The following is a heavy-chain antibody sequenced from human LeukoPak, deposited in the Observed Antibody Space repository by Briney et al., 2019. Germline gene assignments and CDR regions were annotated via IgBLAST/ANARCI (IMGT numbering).Heavy chain of an antibody. CDR1: GFTFTSSA. Sequence: SVKVSCKASGFTFTSSAMQWVRQARGQRLEWIGWIVVGSGNTNYAQKFRERVTITRDMSTSTAYMELSSLRSEDTAVYYCATYERGAQLVWGQGTLVTVSS. V-gene: IGHV1-58*02. CDR2: IVVGSGNT. D-gene: IGHD6-13*01. CDR3: ATYERGAQLV. J-gene: IGHJ4*02.